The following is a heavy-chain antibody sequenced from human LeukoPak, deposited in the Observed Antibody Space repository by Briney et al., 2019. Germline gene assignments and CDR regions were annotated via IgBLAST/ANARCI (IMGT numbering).Heavy chain of an antibody. CDR1: GFAFSNFW. V-gene: IGHV3-74*01. Sequence: GGSLRLSCAASGFAFSNFWMHWVRQGPGKGLVWVSRIKSDGSSTSYADSVKGRFTISRDNSKNTLYLQMNSLRAEDTAVYYCARRYSGSYGAFDIWGQGTMVTVSS. CDR3: ARRYSGSYGAFDI. CDR2: IKSDGSST. D-gene: IGHD1-26*01. J-gene: IGHJ3*02.